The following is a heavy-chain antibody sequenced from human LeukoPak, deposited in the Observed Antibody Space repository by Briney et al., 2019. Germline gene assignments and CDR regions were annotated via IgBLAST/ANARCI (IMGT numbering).Heavy chain of an antibody. CDR2: IRSKANSYAT. J-gene: IGHJ4*02. Sequence: PGGSLRLSCAASGFTFSYYYMSGVRQASGKGLEWVGRIRSKANSYATTYDASVKGRFTISRDDSKNTAFLQMNSLKTEDTAVYYCTRRYYHDSSGNYYGDYWGQGTRVTVSS. D-gene: IGHD3-22*01. V-gene: IGHV3-73*01. CDR3: TRRYYHDSSGNYYGDY. CDR1: GFTFSYYY.